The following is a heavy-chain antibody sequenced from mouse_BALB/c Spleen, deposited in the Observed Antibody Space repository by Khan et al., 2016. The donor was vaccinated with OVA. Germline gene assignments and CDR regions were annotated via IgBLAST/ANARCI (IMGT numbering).Heavy chain of an antibody. Sequence: QMQLKESGPGLVAPSQSLSITCTVSGFSLTSYGVNWVRQPPGKGLEWLGVIWGDGSTNYHSTLKSRLIISKDNSKRQVFLILNSLQTDDTATYSCAIFTPDYYSIDCWGPGTSVTVSS. V-gene: IGHV2-3*01. CDR1: GFSLTSYG. CDR3: AIFTPDYYSIDC. J-gene: IGHJ4*01. CDR2: IWGDGST. D-gene: IGHD1-1*01.